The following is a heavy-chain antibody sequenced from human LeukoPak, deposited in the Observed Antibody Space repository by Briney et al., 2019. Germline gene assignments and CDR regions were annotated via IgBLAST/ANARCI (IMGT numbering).Heavy chain of an antibody. D-gene: IGHD3-10*01. CDR3: ARWFGELSESYYYYMDV. V-gene: IGHV3-21*01. J-gene: IGHJ6*03. CDR2: ISSSSNHI. Sequence: PGGSLRLSCAASGFTFSSYSMNWVRQAPGKGREWVSSISSSSNHIYYADSVKGRFTISRDNAKNSLYLQMNSLRAEDTAVYYCARWFGELSESYYYYMDVWGKGTTVTISS. CDR1: GFTFSSYS.